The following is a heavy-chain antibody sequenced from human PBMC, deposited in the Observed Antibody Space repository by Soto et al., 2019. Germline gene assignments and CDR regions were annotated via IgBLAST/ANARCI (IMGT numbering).Heavy chain of an antibody. Sequence: GGSLRLSCAASGLTLSSYAMSWVRRVAGKGLERVSGMSGSGDSTYYADSVRGRFTISRDNSKNTLYLQMNSLGAEDTAVYYCAKEAAVGKYYFDYWGQGVLVTVSS. D-gene: IGHD6-19*01. CDR3: AKEAAVGKYYFDY. CDR2: MSGSGDST. J-gene: IGHJ4*02. CDR1: GLTLSSYA. V-gene: IGHV3-23*01.